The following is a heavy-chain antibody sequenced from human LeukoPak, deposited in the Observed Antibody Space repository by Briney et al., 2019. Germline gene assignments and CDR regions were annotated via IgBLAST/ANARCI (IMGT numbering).Heavy chain of an antibody. CDR3: ARPFRDYIAVDGMDV. V-gene: IGHV3-7*01. CDR2: INHNGNVN. Sequence: GGSLRLSCAASGFTFSSYWMNWARQAPGKGLEWVASINHNGNVNYYVDSVKGRFTISRDNAKNSLYLQMSNLRAEDTAVYYCARPFRDYIAVDGMDVWGQGTTVTVSS. D-gene: IGHD2-21*01. J-gene: IGHJ6*02. CDR1: GFTFSSYW.